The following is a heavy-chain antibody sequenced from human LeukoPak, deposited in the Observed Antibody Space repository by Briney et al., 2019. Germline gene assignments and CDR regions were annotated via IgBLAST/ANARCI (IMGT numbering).Heavy chain of an antibody. V-gene: IGHV1-18*01. Sequence: ASVKVSCKTFGYPFSSCGINWVRQAPGQGLEWMGWISGYNGNTKYAQKFQGRVTMTTDTSTNTAYMDLRRLRSDDTAVYYCARNWGAGHPINFDYWGQGTLVTVSS. D-gene: IGHD3-16*01. J-gene: IGHJ4*02. CDR3: ARNWGAGHPINFDY. CDR2: ISGYNGNT. CDR1: GYPFSSCG.